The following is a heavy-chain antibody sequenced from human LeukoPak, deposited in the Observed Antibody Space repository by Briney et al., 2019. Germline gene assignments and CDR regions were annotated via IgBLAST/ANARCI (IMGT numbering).Heavy chain of an antibody. CDR1: GFTFSNYW. CDR2: IKEDGSIE. V-gene: IGHV3-7*01. J-gene: IGHJ5*02. Sequence: PGGSLRRSCAASGFTFSNYWMSWVHQAPGKGLEWVANIKEDGSIEDYVDSVKGRFTVSRDNAKNSLYLQMNSLRAEDTAVYYCVTQELAHTWGQGALFTVSS. CDR3: VTQELAHT.